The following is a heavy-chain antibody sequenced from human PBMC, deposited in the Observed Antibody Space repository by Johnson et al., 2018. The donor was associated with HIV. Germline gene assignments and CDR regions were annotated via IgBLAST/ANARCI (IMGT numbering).Heavy chain of an antibody. CDR1: GFTFSSYA. CDR2: ISYDGSNK. Sequence: VQLLESGGGVVQPGRSLRLSCAASGFTFSSYAMHWVRQAPGKGLEWVAVISYDGSNKYYADSVKGRFTISRDNAKNTLYLQMNSLRAEDTAVYYCAKEGGRGHRAFDIWGQGTMVTVSS. J-gene: IGHJ3*02. CDR3: AKEGGRGHRAFDI. D-gene: IGHD1-14*01. V-gene: IGHV3-30*04.